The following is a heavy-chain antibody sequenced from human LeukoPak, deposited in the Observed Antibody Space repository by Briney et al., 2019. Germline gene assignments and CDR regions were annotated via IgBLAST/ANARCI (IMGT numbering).Heavy chain of an antibody. J-gene: IGHJ4*02. D-gene: IGHD4-17*01. CDR3: ARSSVTYTPYFW. Sequence: GGSLRLSCAASGFTVSSNYMSWVRQAPGKGLEWVSVIYSSGSTYYADSVKGRFTSSRDNSKNTLYLQMNSLRAEDTAVYYCARSSVTYTPYFWWGQGTLGTVSS. V-gene: IGHV3-53*01. CDR1: GFTVSSNY. CDR2: IYSSGST.